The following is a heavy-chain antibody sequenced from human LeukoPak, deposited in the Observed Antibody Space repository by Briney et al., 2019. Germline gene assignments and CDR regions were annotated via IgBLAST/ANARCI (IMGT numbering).Heavy chain of an antibody. D-gene: IGHD3-3*01. J-gene: IGHJ3*02. V-gene: IGHV4-39*07. CDR1: GGSISSSSYF. CDR3: ARGRYYDFWSGAYPAFDI. CDR2: IYNDGST. Sequence: SETLSLTCTVSGGSISSSSYFWVWIRQPPGKRLEWIGSIYNDGSTYNNPSLKSRVTISVDTSKNQFSLKLSSVTAADTAVYYCARGRYYDFWSGAYPAFDIWGQGTMVTVSS.